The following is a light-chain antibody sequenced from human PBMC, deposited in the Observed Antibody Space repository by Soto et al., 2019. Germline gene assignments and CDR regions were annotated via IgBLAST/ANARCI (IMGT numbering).Light chain of an antibody. Sequence: SYELTQPPSVSVSPGQTASITCSGDKLGDKYTSWYQQKPGQSPVLVIYQNNRRPSGIPERFSGSNSGNTATLTISGTQAMDEADYYCLAWDSSTGFFGTGTKLTVL. J-gene: IGLJ1*01. CDR3: LAWDSSTGF. CDR2: QNN. CDR1: KLGDKY. V-gene: IGLV3-1*01.